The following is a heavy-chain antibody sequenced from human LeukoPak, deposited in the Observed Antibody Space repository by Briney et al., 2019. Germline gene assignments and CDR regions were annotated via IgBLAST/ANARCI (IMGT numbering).Heavy chain of an antibody. V-gene: IGHV3-30-3*01. D-gene: IGHD2-8*01. CDR3: AIGYLYEN. CDR2: ISYDGSNK. CDR1: GFTLSSYA. Sequence: GGSLRLSCAASGFTLSSYAMHWVRQAPGKGLEWVAVISYDGSNKYYADSVKGRFTISRDNSKNTLYLQMNSLRAEDTAVYYCAIGYLYENWGQGTLVTVSS. J-gene: IGHJ4*02.